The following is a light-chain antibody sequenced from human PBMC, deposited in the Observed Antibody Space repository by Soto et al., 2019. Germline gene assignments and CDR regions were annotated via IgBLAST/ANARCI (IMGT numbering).Light chain of an antibody. CDR2: SNN. CDR3: GAWDDSLNGWV. CDR1: SSNIGSYT. J-gene: IGLJ3*02. V-gene: IGLV1-44*01. Sequence: QSVLTQPPSASGTPGQRVTISCSGSSSNIGSYTVNWYQHVPGTAPKLLIYSNNQRPSGVPDRFSGSKSGTSASLAISGLQSEDESDYYCGAWDDSLNGWVFGGGTKLTVL.